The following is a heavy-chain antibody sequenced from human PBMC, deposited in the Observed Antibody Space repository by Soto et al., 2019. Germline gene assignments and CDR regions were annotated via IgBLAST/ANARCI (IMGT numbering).Heavy chain of an antibody. CDR1: GGTFSSYA. D-gene: IGHD5-12*01. Sequence: QVQLVQSGAEVKKPGSSVKVSCKASGGTFSSYAISWVRQAPGQGLEWMGGIIPIFGTANYAQKFQGRVTITADESTRTADMELSSMRSEDTAVYYCARDRGEWLSGQGYFDYWGQGTLVTVSS. V-gene: IGHV1-69*12. CDR2: IIPIFGTA. J-gene: IGHJ4*02. CDR3: ARDRGEWLSGQGYFDY.